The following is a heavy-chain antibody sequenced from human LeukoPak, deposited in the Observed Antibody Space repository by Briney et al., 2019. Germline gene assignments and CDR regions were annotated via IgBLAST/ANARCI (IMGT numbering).Heavy chain of an antibody. CDR2: INPNSGGT. CDR1: GYTFTGYY. J-gene: IGHJ5*02. Sequence: ASVKVSCKASGYTFTGYYMHWVRQAPGQGLEWMGWINPNSGGTNYAQNFQGRVTMTRDASISTAYMELRSLSSDDTAVYYCARNFDSSRWYYWFDPWGQGTLVTVSS. CDR3: ARNFDSSRWYYWFDP. V-gene: IGHV1-2*02. D-gene: IGHD6-13*01.